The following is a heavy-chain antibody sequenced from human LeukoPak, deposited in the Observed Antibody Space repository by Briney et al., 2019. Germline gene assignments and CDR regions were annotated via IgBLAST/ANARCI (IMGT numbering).Heavy chain of an antibody. Sequence: SQTLSLTCAISGDSVSTDSAAWNWVRQSPSRGLEWLGRTYYRAKRYIGYAVSVQSRITINPDTSKNQFSLQLNSVTPEDTAVYFCARETINYFDYWGQGALVTVSS. CDR3: ARETINYFDY. V-gene: IGHV6-1*01. CDR1: GDSVSTDSAA. CDR2: TYYRAKRYI. J-gene: IGHJ4*02. D-gene: IGHD4/OR15-4a*01.